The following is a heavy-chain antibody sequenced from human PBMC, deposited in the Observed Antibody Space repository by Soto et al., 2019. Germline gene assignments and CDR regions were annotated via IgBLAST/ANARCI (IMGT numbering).Heavy chain of an antibody. CDR2: ISYDGSNK. CDR3: AKDSDYGGKPSDFDY. CDR1: GFTSSSYA. V-gene: IGHV3-30*18. D-gene: IGHD4-17*01. Sequence: QVQLVEPGGAVVHLGGSLRLSCAASGFTSSSYAMHWVRRAPGRGWGWGAVISYDGSNKYNADSVKGRFTISRDNSKNTLYLQMNSLRAEDTAVYYCAKDSDYGGKPSDFDYWGQGTLVTVSS. J-gene: IGHJ4*02.